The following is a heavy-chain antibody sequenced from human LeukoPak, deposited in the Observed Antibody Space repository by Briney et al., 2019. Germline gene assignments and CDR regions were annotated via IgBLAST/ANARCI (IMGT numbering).Heavy chain of an antibody. J-gene: IGHJ4*02. Sequence: PGGSLRLSCAASGFTLSNYWMHWVRHVPGKGLVWVAHINGDGSSKTYADSVKGRFTISRDNAKNTLYLQMNSLRAEDTAVYYCARDGDYDFWSGYIYYFDYWGQGTLVTVSS. CDR2: INGDGSSK. CDR3: ARDGDYDFWSGYIYYFDY. V-gene: IGHV3-74*01. CDR1: GFTLSNYW. D-gene: IGHD3-3*01.